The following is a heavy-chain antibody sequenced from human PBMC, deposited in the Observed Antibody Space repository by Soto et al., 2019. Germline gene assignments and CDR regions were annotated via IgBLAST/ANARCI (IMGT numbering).Heavy chain of an antibody. V-gene: IGHV4-31*03. CDR2: IYYSWST. D-gene: IGHD6-6*01. J-gene: IGHJ5*02. Sequence: SLTCTVSGDSISSGVYYWRWILQHPWKGLEWIGYIYYSWSTYYNPSLKSRVTISVDTYKNQFSLKLSSVTAAETAVYYCAREYSSSPRFDPWGKGTLVTVTS. CDR3: AREYSSSPRFDP. CDR1: GDSISSGVYY.